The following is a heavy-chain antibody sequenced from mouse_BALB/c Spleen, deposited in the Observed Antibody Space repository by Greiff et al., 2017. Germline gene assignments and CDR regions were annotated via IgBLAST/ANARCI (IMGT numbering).Heavy chain of an antibody. V-gene: IGHV7-3*02. CDR2: IRNKANGYTT. CDR3: ARDGNSFAD. D-gene: IGHD2-1*01. Sequence: EVQGVESGGGLVQPGGSLRLSCATSGFTFTDYYMSWVRQPPGKALEWLGFIRNKANGYTTEYSASVKGRFTISRDNSQSILYLQMNTLRAEDSATYYCARDGNSFADWGQGTLVTVSA. J-gene: IGHJ3*01. CDR1: GFTFTDYY.